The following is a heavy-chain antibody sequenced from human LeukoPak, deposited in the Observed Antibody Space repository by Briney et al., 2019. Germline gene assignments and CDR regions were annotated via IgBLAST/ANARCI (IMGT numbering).Heavy chain of an antibody. J-gene: IGHJ5*02. CDR1: GYTFTDYY. CDR3: TREARVGNWFDP. D-gene: IGHD2-2*01. Sequence: SVKVSCRASGYTFTDYYIHWVRQAPGQGLEWMGWINPDNCGTNYAQKFQGRVTMTRDTSIRTVYMDLSRLRSDDTAVFYCTREARVGNWFDPWGQGTQVTVSS. V-gene: IGHV1-2*02. CDR2: INPDNCGT.